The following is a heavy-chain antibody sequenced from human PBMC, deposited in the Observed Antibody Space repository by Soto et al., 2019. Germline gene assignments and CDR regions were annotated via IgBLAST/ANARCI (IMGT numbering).Heavy chain of an antibody. CDR1: GFTFSSYW. D-gene: IGHD6-6*01. CDR3: ASIIPARTYYYYYYGMDV. J-gene: IGHJ6*02. V-gene: IGHV3-74*01. CDR2: INSDGSST. Sequence: PGGSLRLSCAASGFTFSSYWMHWVRQAPGKGLVWVSRINSDGSSTSYADSVKGRFTISRDNAKNTLYLQMNSLRAEDTAVYYCASIIPARTYYYYYYGMDVWGQGTTVTVSS.